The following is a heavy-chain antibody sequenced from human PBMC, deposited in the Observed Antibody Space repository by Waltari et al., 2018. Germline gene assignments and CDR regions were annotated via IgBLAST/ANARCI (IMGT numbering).Heavy chain of an antibody. CDR2: IYFSGTT. CDR3: ARGVLSSGWYRLDYYYGMDV. CDR1: GGSISNSNYY. D-gene: IGHD6-19*01. Sequence: QLQLQESGPGLVRPSETLSLTCIVFGGSISNSNYYWGWIRQHPGRGMEWIGSIYFSGTTYDSPSLKSRVTLSADTSKNQFSLKLSSVTAADTAVYYCARGVLSSGWYRLDYYYGMDVWGQGTTVTVSS. J-gene: IGHJ6*02. V-gene: IGHV4-39*01.